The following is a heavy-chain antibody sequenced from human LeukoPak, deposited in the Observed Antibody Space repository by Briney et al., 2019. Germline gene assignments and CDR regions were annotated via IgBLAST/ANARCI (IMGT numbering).Heavy chain of an antibody. CDR3: AKTAKEPYYFDY. D-gene: IGHD5-18*01. CDR2: ISSSSSYI. J-gene: IGHJ4*02. V-gene: IGHV3-21*01. CDR1: GFTFSSNS. Sequence: PGGSLRLFCGASGFTFSSNSMNWPHQAPRKGLEWVSSISSSSSYIYYADSVKGRFTISRDNAKNSLYLQMNSLRAEDTAVYYCAKTAKEPYYFDYWGQGTLVTVSS.